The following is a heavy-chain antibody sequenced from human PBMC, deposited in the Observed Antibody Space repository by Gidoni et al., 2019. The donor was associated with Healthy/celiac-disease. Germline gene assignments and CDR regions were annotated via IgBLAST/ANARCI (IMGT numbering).Heavy chain of an antibody. CDR2: MNPNSGNT. J-gene: IGHJ3*02. D-gene: IGHD3-22*01. CDR1: GYTFTSSD. Sequence: QLVQSGAEVKKPGASVKVSCQASGYTFTSSDINWVRQATGPGLEWMGWMNPNSGNTGYAQKCQGGVTMTRNTSISTAYMELSSLRSEETAGYYCARPSSYYYYEKPRAFDIWGQGTMVTVSS. CDR3: ARPSSYYYYEKPRAFDI. V-gene: IGHV1-8*01.